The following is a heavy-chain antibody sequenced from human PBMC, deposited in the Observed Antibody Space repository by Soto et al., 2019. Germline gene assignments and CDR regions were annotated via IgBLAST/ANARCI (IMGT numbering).Heavy chain of an antibody. CDR1: EFTFSNYA. J-gene: IGHJ4*02. V-gene: IGHV3-23*01. D-gene: IGHD3-22*01. CDR2: ISYGGGTT. CDR3: VKNPGYYYDSTGYHFDY. Sequence: EVQLLESGGGLVQPGGSLRLSCAASEFTFSNYAMSWVRQAPGKGLEWVSAISYGGGTTYYADSVKGRFTISRDNSKNTLYLQMNSLRAEDTAVYCCVKNPGYYYDSTGYHFDYWGQGTLVTFSS.